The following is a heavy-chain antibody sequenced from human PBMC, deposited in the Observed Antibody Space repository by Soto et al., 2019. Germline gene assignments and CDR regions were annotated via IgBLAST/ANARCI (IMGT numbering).Heavy chain of an antibody. CDR3: ARDRHNNFFDP. CDR2: IYYSGST. CDR1: GASMSSGGYY. Sequence: QVQLQESGPGLVKPSQTLSLTCTVSGASMSSGGYYWTWIRQSPWKGLEWIGYIYYSGSTYYNPSLESRVAISLDTSRSQFSLTLHSVTAADTAIYYCARDRHNNFFDPWGQGTLVTVSS. V-gene: IGHV4-31*03. D-gene: IGHD6-6*01. J-gene: IGHJ5*02.